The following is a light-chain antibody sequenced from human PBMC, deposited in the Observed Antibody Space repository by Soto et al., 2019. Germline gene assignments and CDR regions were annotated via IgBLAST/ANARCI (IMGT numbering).Light chain of an antibody. J-gene: IGKJ4*01. V-gene: IGKV1-39*01. CDR3: QHSYSTLLT. Sequence: DIQMTQSPSSLSASVGDRVTITCRASQNINRYLNWYQERPGKAPKLLIYAASSLQSGVPSRFSGSGSGTDLTLTISSLQAEDFATYYCQHSYSTLLTFGGGTQVEIK. CDR2: AAS. CDR1: QNINRY.